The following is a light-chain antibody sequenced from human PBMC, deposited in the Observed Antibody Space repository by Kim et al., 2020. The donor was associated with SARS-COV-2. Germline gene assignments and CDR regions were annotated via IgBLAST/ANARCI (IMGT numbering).Light chain of an antibody. Sequence: EIVLTQSPGTLSLSPGERATLSCRASQSVRSNYLAWYQQKPGQAPQLLIYNASYRATGIPDRFSGSGSGTDFTLTISRLEPEDFAVYYCQQYVSSPRTFGQGTKVDIK. CDR1: QSVRSNY. J-gene: IGKJ1*01. CDR3: QQYVSSPRT. V-gene: IGKV3-20*01. CDR2: NAS.